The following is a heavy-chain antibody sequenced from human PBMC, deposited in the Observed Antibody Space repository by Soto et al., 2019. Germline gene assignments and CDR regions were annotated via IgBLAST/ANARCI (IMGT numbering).Heavy chain of an antibody. CDR3: ARVSVVTAIRAIDY. CDR1: GGSISSYY. V-gene: IGHV4-59*01. Sequence: KASETLSLTCTVSGGSISSYYWSWIRQPPGKGLEWIGYIYYSGSTNYNPSLKSRVTISVDTSKNQFSLKLSSVTAADTAVYYCARVSVVTAIRAIDYWGQGTLVTV. D-gene: IGHD2-21*02. J-gene: IGHJ4*02. CDR2: IYYSGST.